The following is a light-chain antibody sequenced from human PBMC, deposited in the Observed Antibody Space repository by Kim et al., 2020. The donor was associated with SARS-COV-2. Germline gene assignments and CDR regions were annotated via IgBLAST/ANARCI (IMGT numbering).Light chain of an antibody. J-gene: IGLJ3*02. CDR1: SSDVGGYNY. CDR3: SSYTSSSTWV. V-gene: IGLV2-14*04. Sequence: GQSITLSCTGTSSDVGGYNYVSWYQQNPGKAPKLMIYDVSKRPSGVSNRFSGSKSGNTASLTISGLQAEDEADYYCSSYTSSSTWVFGGGTQLT. CDR2: DVS.